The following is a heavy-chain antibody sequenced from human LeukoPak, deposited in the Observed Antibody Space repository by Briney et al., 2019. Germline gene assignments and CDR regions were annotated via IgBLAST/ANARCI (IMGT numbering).Heavy chain of an antibody. Sequence: ASVKVSCKASGYTFTSCDINWVRQATGQGLEWMGWMNPNSGNTGYAQKFQGRVTMTRNTSISTAYMELSSLRSEDTAVYYCARTIAAALLFDYWGQGTLVTVSS. D-gene: IGHD6-13*01. J-gene: IGHJ4*02. CDR1: GYTFTSCD. CDR2: MNPNSGNT. V-gene: IGHV1-8*01. CDR3: ARTIAAALLFDY.